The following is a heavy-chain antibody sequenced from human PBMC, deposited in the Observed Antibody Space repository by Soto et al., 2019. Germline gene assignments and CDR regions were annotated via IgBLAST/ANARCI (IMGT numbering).Heavy chain of an antibody. CDR3: AKVARTPAMVTPPSLFGLGG. CDR1: GLTFSTSG. Sequence: PGGSLRLSCADSGLTFSTSGMHWVRQAPGKGLEWVAVISYDGSNKYYRDSVKGRFTISRDNSKNTLYLQMNSLRLEDTAVYYCAKVARTPAMVTPPSLFGLGGWGQGTTVTVSS. V-gene: IGHV3-30*18. D-gene: IGHD5-18*01. CDR2: ISYDGSNK. J-gene: IGHJ6*02.